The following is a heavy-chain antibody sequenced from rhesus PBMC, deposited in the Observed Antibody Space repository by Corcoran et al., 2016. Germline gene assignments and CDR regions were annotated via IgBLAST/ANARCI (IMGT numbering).Heavy chain of an antibody. J-gene: IGHJ4*01. V-gene: IGHV4S10*01. D-gene: IGHD6-31*01. Sequence: QVQLQESGPGVVKPSETLSLTCAVSGGSISDSYRWSWIRQPPGKGLEWIGYIYGSSTSTNYNPPLKSRVTISKDTSKNQFSLKRSSVTAADTAVYYCARVDSSGWGFDYWGQGVLVTVSS. CDR1: GGSISDSYR. CDR3: ARVDSSGWGFDY. CDR2: IYGSSTST.